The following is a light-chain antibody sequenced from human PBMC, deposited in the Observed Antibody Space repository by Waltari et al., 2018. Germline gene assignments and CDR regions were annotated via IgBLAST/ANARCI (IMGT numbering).Light chain of an antibody. Sequence: QSVLTQPPSVSGAPRQRVTISCSGSSSNIENNAVHWYQHLPGRAPKLLIRYDNLLPSGVSARFSASKSGTSASLAISGLQSDDEADYYCATWDDNLNAYVFGSGTKVTVV. J-gene: IGLJ1*01. CDR2: YDN. CDR3: ATWDDNLNAYV. V-gene: IGLV1-36*01. CDR1: SSNIENNA.